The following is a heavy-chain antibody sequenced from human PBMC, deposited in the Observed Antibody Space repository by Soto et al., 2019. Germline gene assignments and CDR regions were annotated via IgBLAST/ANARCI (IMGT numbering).Heavy chain of an antibody. V-gene: IGHV1-69*01. CDR1: GGTFSSYA. Sequence: PVKVSCKASGGTFSSYAISWVRQAPGQGLEWMGGIIPIFGTANYAQKFQGRVTITADESTSTAYMELSSLRSEDTAVYYCASXYYYDSSGYYYQGAFDIWGQGTMVTVSS. CDR2: IIPIFGTA. CDR3: ASXYYYDSSGYYYQGAFDI. J-gene: IGHJ3*02. D-gene: IGHD3-22*01.